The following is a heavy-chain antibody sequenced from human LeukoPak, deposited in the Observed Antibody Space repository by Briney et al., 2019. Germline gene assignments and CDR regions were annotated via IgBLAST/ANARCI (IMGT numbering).Heavy chain of an antibody. Sequence: SGPRLLNATPTLTLTCTFSGFSLSTRGMCVSWVLQPPRKALAWLAPTDWGDDKSYSTSLKTRLTISKDTSKNQVVLTMTNMDPVDTATYYCARVMMGIDGNWFDPWGQGTLVTVSS. CDR2: TDWGDDK. J-gene: IGHJ5*02. D-gene: IGHD5-24*01. CDR1: GFSLSTRGMC. V-gene: IGHV2-70*20. CDR3: ARVMMGIDGNWFDP.